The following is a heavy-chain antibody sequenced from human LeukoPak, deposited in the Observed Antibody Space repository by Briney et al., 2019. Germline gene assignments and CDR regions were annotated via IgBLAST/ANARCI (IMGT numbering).Heavy chain of an antibody. V-gene: IGHV4-59*12. CDR3: ARSYSGSFLY. CDR2: VYHGGNT. Sequence: PSETLSLTCTVSGGSISSYSWSWIRQPPGKGLEFIGSVYHGGNTYYKASLKSRVTISLDTSKNQFSLRLSSVTAADTAVYYCARSYSGSFLYWGQGSLVTVSS. J-gene: IGHJ1*01. CDR1: GGSISSYS. D-gene: IGHD1-26*01.